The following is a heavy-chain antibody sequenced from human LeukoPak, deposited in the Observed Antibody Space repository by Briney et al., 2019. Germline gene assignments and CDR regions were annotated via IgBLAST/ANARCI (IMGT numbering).Heavy chain of an antibody. Sequence: GGSLRLSCAASGFSNAWMSWVRQAPGKGLEWVSSISGSSSYIYYADSVKGRFTISRDNAKSSLYLQMNSLRAEDTAVYYCARTDDYGDYEADYWGQGTLVTVSS. CDR3: ARTDDYGDYEADY. D-gene: IGHD4-17*01. CDR2: ISGSSSYI. V-gene: IGHV3-21*01. CDR1: GFSNAW. J-gene: IGHJ4*02.